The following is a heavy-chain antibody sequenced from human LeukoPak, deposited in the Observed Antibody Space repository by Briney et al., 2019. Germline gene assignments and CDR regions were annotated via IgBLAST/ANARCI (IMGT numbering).Heavy chain of an antibody. CDR3: ASSPFGDPYYFDY. CDR2: IYYSGST. V-gene: IGHV4-59*01. D-gene: IGHD3-10*01. Sequence: SETLSLTCTVSDDSISDYYRGWIRQPPGKGLEWIGYIYYSGSTNYNPSLKSRVTISVDTSKNQFSLKLSSVAAADTAVYYCASSPFGDPYYFDYWGQGTLVTVSS. J-gene: IGHJ4*02. CDR1: DDSISDYY.